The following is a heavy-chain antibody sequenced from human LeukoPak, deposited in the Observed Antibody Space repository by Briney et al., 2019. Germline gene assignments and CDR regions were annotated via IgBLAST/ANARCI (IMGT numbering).Heavy chain of an antibody. J-gene: IGHJ4*02. CDR2: ISGSGGST. CDR3: AKSDRGDYYDSSGYYPYFDY. CDR1: GFTFSSYG. Sequence: GGSLRLSCAASGFTFSSYGMHWVRQAPGKGLEWVSAISGSGGSTYYADSVKGRFTISRDNSKNTLYLQMNSLRAEDTAVYYCAKSDRGDYYDSSGYYPYFDYWGQGTLVTVSS. D-gene: IGHD3-22*01. V-gene: IGHV3-23*01.